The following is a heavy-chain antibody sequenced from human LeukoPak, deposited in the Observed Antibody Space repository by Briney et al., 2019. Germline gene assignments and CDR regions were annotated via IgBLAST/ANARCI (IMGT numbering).Heavy chain of an antibody. CDR3: AKVLVGATRLGAFDY. V-gene: IGHV3-48*03. CDR2: ISSSGSTI. Sequence: GGSLRLSCAASGFTFSSYEMNWVRQAPGKGLEWVSYISSSGSTIYYADSVKGRFTISRDNAKNSLYLQMNSLRAEDTAVYYCAKVLVGATRLGAFDYWGQGTLVTVSS. D-gene: IGHD1-26*01. J-gene: IGHJ4*02. CDR1: GFTFSSYE.